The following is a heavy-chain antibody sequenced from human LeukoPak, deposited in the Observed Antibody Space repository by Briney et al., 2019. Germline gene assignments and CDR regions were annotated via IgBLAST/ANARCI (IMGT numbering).Heavy chain of an antibody. CDR1: GFTFSSYA. CDR3: ARDTRGFLEWLLYY. V-gene: IGHV3-23*01. J-gene: IGHJ4*02. Sequence: GGSLRLSCAASGFTFSSYAMSWVRQAPGKGLEWVSAISGSGGSTYYADSVKGRFTISRDNSKNTLYLQMNSLRAEDTAVYYCARDTRGFLEWLLYYWGQGTLVTVSS. D-gene: IGHD3-3*01. CDR2: ISGSGGST.